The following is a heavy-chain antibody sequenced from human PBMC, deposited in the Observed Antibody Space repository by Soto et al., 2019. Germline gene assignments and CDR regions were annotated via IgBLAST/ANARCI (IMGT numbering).Heavy chain of an antibody. CDR1: GYTFTGYY. D-gene: IGHD3-9*01. CDR2: INPNSGGT. CDR3: ARADYDILTGYPAPQFDP. V-gene: IGHV1-2*04. Sequence: ASVKVSCKASGYTFTGYYIHWVRQAPGQGLEWMGWINPNSGGTNYAQKFQGWVTMTRDTSISTAYMELSRLRSDDTAVYYCARADYDILTGYPAPQFDPWGQGTLVTVSS. J-gene: IGHJ5*02.